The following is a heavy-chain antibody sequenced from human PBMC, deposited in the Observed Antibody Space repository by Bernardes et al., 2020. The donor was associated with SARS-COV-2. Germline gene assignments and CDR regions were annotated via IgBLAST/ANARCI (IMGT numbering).Heavy chain of an antibody. D-gene: IGHD1-26*01. Sequence: ETLSLTCNVSGGSISGYYWSWIRQSPGQGLEWIAFIYDSGHTRSNPSLESRVTTSIETSNNQFSLRLASVSAADTAVYYCARGGNYDAFDVWGQGTVVTVAS. CDR1: GGSISGYY. CDR2: IYDSGHT. J-gene: IGHJ3*01. CDR3: ARGGNYDAFDV. V-gene: IGHV4-59*01.